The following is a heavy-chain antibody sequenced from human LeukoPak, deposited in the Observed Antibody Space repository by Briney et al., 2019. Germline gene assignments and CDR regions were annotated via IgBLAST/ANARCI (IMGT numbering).Heavy chain of an antibody. Sequence: PSETLSLTCTVSGDSISIYYWSWIRQPPGKGLEWIGYIYYTGSTNYNSSLRSRVTISVDTAKNQFSLKLSSVTAADTAVYYCARHLSLGYCSGGSCYGRGAWFDRWGQGTLVTVSS. CDR1: GDSISIYY. J-gene: IGHJ5*02. D-gene: IGHD2-15*01. V-gene: IGHV4-59*01. CDR2: IYYTGST. CDR3: ARHLSLGYCSGGSCYGRGAWFDR.